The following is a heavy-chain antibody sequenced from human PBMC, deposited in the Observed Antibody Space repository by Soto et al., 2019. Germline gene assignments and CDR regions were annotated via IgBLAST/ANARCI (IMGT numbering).Heavy chain of an antibody. Sequence: PGGSLRLSCAASGFTFSSYGMHWVRQAPGKGLEWVAVISYDGSNKYYADSVKGRFTISRDNSKNTLYLQMNSLRAEDTAVYYCAKDNDFGQNGMDVWGQGTTIT. D-gene: IGHD3-3*01. V-gene: IGHV3-30*18. J-gene: IGHJ6*01. CDR2: ISYDGSNK. CDR3: AKDNDFGQNGMDV. CDR1: GFTFSSYG.